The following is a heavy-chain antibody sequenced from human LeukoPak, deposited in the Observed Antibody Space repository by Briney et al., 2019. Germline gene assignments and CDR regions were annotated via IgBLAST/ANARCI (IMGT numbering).Heavy chain of an antibody. Sequence: SVKVPCKASGGTFSSYAISWVRQAPGQGLEWMGGIIPIFGTANYAQKFQGRVTITADESTSTAYMELSSLRSEDTAVYYCAREKYSGSYQADYWGQGTLVTVSS. CDR2: IIPIFGTA. J-gene: IGHJ4*02. D-gene: IGHD1-26*01. CDR1: GGTFSSYA. V-gene: IGHV1-69*13. CDR3: AREKYSGSYQADY.